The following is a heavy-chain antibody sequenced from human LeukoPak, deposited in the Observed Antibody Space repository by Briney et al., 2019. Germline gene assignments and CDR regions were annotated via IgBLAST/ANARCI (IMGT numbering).Heavy chain of an antibody. CDR2: ISSSSSYI. D-gene: IGHD6-19*01. J-gene: IGHJ3*02. CDR1: GFTFSSYA. CDR3: ARVPGYSSGGAFDI. Sequence: GGSLRLSCAASGFTFSSYAMSWVRQAPGKGLEWVSSISSSSSYIYYAGSVKGRFTISRDNAKNSLYLQMNSLRAEDTAVYYCARVPGYSSGGAFDIWGQGTMVTVSS. V-gene: IGHV3-21*01.